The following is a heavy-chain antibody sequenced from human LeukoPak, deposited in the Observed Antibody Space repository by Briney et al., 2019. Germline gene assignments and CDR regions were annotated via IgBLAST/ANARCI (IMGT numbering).Heavy chain of an antibody. J-gene: IGHJ4*02. V-gene: IGHV3-23*01. Sequence: GGSLRLSCAASGFAFSSYAMNWVPQSPGKGLEWLSASSGTGGSTYYADSVKGRFTISRDNSKNPLYLQMNSVRAEDTSVYYCAKYRRFEVGAAPFDYWGQGTLVTVSS. CDR1: GFAFSSYA. CDR3: AKYRRFEVGAAPFDY. CDR2: SSGTGGST. D-gene: IGHD2-15*01.